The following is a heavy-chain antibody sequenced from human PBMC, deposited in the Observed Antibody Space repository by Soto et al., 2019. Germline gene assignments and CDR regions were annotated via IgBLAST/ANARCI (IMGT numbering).Heavy chain of an antibody. D-gene: IGHD5-12*01. CDR2: TYFRSKWYN. CDR1: GDSVSSNTAS. Sequence: SQTLSLTCAISGDSVSSNTASWNWIRQSPSRGLEWLGRTYFRSKWYNDYAVSVKSRIIINPDTSNNQCSLQLNSLTPEDTAVYFCAKGDNLGPKTGYAFDPWGQGTMVTVSS. CDR3: AKGDNLGPKTGYAFDP. J-gene: IGHJ5*02. V-gene: IGHV6-1*01.